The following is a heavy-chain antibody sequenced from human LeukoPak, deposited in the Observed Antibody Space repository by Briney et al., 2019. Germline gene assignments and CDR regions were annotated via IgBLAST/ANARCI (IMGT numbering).Heavy chain of an antibody. CDR1: GESVSRSDSY. D-gene: IGHD3-22*01. J-gene: IGHJ1*01. V-gene: IGHV4-39*01. CDR2: IYYSGRT. CDR3: ARRRYYDGSGYLE. Sequence: SETLSLTCSVSGESVSRSDSYWDWIRQPPGKGLEWIGTIYYSGRTYYSPSLKSRVTMSVDPSNNQFSLNLRSVTAADTALYYCARRRYYDGSGYLEWGQGTLLGVSP.